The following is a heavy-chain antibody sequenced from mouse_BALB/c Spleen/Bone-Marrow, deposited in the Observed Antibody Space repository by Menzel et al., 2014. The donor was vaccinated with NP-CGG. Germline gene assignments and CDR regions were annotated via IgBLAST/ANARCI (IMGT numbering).Heavy chain of an antibody. D-gene: IGHD1-2*01. CDR2: INPSTGFT. CDR1: GYTLTSYW. CDR3: ARGKVYGYLLCEY. Sequence: QLQESGADLAKPGASVKMSCKASGYTLTSYWMHWVKQRPGQGLEWIGYINPSTGFTEFNQKFKDKVTLTTDKSSSTPYMQLSSLASEQSAVYCCARGKVYGYLLCEYLGHGTLVTVSA. J-gene: IGHJ3*01. V-gene: IGHV1-7*01.